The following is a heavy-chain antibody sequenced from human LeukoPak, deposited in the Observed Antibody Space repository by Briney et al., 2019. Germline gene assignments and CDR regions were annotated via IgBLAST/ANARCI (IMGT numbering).Heavy chain of an antibody. CDR2: IYYSGST. J-gene: IGHJ4*02. Sequence: PSETLSLTCTVSGGSISSSYSYWGWIRQPPGKGLEWIGNIYYSGSTYYNPSLKSRVTISVDTSKNQFSLKLSSVTAADTAVYYCARGGRITMVRGVIGVGHWGQGTLVTVSS. CDR3: ARGGRITMVRGVIGVGH. CDR1: GGSISSSYSY. V-gene: IGHV4-39*07. D-gene: IGHD3-10*01.